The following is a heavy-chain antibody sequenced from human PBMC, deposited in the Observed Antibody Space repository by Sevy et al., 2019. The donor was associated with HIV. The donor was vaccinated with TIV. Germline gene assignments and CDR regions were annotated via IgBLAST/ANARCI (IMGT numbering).Heavy chain of an antibody. CDR3: AKDVYDSSGYYPMGAFDI. CDR1: GFSFVTYA. D-gene: IGHD3-22*01. Sequence: GGSLRLSCVASGFSFVTYAMSWVRQPPGKGLEWVSGISGSGGSTYYADSVKGRFTISRDNSKNTLYLQMNSLRAEDTAVYYCAKDVYDSSGYYPMGAFDIWGQGTMVTVSS. V-gene: IGHV3-23*01. J-gene: IGHJ3*02. CDR2: ISGSGGST.